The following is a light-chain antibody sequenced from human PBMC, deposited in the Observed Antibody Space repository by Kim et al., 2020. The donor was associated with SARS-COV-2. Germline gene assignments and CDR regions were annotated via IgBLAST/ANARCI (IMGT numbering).Light chain of an antibody. CDR3: MQALQTPRT. J-gene: IGKJ2*01. CDR1: QSLLHSNGNHY. V-gene: IGKV2-28*01. CDR2: VGY. Sequence: PTCISCRSSQSLLHSNGNHYLDWYLQKPGQSPQLLIYVGYNRAAGVPDRFSGSGSGTDFTLKISRVEAEDVGVYYCMQALQTPRTFGQGTKLEIK.